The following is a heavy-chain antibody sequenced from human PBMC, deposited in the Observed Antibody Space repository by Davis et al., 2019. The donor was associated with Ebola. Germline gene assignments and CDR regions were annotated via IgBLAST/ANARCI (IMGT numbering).Heavy chain of an antibody. V-gene: IGHV3-23*01. CDR2: ISGSGGTT. Sequence: ESLKISCAASGFTFSSYAMTWVRQAPGKGLEWVSCISGSGGTTEYADSAKGRFTISRDNAKNTVYLQMNSLRAEDTATYYCARYCHYTDCSYFDCWGQGTMVAVSS. D-gene: IGHD2-15*01. CDR1: GFTFSSYA. J-gene: IGHJ4*02. CDR3: ARYCHYTDCSYFDC.